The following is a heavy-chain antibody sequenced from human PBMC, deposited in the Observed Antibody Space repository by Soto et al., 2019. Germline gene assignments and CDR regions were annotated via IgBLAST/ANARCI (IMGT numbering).Heavy chain of an antibody. Sequence: ASVKVSCTASGYRFTAYHIHWVRQAPGQGLEWLGRINPKSGGTSTAQKFQGWVTMTTDTSISTASMELTRLTSDDTAIYYCARGDSTDCSNGVCSFFYNHDMDVWGQGTTVTVSS. CDR3: ARGDSTDCSNGVCSFFYNHDMDV. J-gene: IGHJ6*02. V-gene: IGHV1-2*04. CDR1: GYRFTAYH. D-gene: IGHD2-8*01. CDR2: INPKSGGT.